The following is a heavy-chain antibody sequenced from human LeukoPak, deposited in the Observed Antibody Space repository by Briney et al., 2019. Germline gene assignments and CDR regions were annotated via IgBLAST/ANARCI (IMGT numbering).Heavy chain of an antibody. J-gene: IGHJ4*02. Sequence: KPGGSLRLSCAASGFTFSDYYMSWIRQAPGKGLEWVSYISSSGSTINYADSVKGRFTISRDSAKKSLFLQMNSLRAEGTAVYYCARVGSSGYPIDYWGQGTLVTASS. D-gene: IGHD3-22*01. CDR2: ISSSGSTI. V-gene: IGHV3-11*01. CDR1: GFTFSDYY. CDR3: ARVGSSGYPIDY.